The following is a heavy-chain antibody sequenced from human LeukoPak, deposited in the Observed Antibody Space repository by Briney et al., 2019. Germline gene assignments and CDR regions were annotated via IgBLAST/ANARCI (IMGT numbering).Heavy chain of an antibody. D-gene: IGHD2-2*01. Sequence: SETLSLTCAVYGVSFSGYYWSWIRQPPGKGLEWIGEINHSGSTNYNPSLKSRVTISVDTSKNQFSLKLSSVTAADTAVYYCARGRAVVPAASRGYFDYWGQGTLVTVSS. CDR3: ARGRAVVPAASRGYFDY. CDR1: GVSFSGYY. J-gene: IGHJ4*02. CDR2: INHSGST. V-gene: IGHV4-34*01.